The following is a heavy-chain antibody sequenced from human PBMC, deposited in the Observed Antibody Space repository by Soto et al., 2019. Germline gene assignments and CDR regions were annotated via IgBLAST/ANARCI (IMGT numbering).Heavy chain of an antibody. D-gene: IGHD3-22*01. CDR1: GFTFSSYA. V-gene: IGHV3-23*01. Sequence: GGSMRLSCAASGFTFSSYAMSWVRQAPGKGLEWVSAISGSGGSTYYADSVKGRFTISRDNSKNTLYLQMNSLRAEDTAVYYCVKLKVVVVVIGYPNWFDPWGQGTLVTVSS. CDR2: ISGSGGST. CDR3: VKLKVVVVVIGYPNWFDP. J-gene: IGHJ5*02.